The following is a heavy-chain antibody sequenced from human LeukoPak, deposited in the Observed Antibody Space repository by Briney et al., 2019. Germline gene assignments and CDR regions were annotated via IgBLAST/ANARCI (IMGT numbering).Heavy chain of an antibody. V-gene: IGHV4-61*02. CDR3: ARGIAVAGTCWYFDL. J-gene: IGHJ2*01. D-gene: IGHD6-19*01. CDR2: IYSSGST. Sequence: PSETLSLTCTVSGGSISSGSYYWSWIRQPAGKGLEWIGRIYSSGSTNYNPSLKSRVTISLDTSKNQFSLKLSSVTAADTAVYYCARGIAVAGTCWYFDLWGRGTLVTVSS. CDR1: GGSISSGSYY.